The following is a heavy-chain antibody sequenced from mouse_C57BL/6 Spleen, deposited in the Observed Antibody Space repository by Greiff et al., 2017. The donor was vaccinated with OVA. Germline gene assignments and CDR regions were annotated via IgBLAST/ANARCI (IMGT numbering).Heavy chain of an antibody. V-gene: IGHV1-62-2*01. Sequence: VQLQQSGAELVKPGASVKLSCKASGYTFTEYTIHWVKQRSGQGLEWIGWFYPGSGSIKYNEKFKDKATLTADKSSSTVYMELSRLTSEDSAVYFCARHEEGRDYYGSSYAMDYWGQGTSVTVSS. CDR1: GYTFTEYT. CDR2: FYPGSGSI. CDR3: ARHEEGRDYYGSSYAMDY. D-gene: IGHD1-1*01. J-gene: IGHJ4*01.